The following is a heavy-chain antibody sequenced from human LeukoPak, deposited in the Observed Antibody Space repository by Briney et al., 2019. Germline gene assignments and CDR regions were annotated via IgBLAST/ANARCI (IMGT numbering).Heavy chain of an antibody. J-gene: IGHJ4*02. D-gene: IGHD3-10*01. CDR2: ISNSGGST. CDR1: GFTSSSYA. V-gene: IGHV3-23*01. Sequence: PGGSLRLSCAASGFTSSSYAMSWVRQAPGKGLERGSVISNSGGSTFYADSVKGRFTISRDNSKNTLYLQMNSLRAEDTAVYYCAKRASGSGTSLYYFDYWGQGTLVTVSS. CDR3: AKRASGSGTSLYYFDY.